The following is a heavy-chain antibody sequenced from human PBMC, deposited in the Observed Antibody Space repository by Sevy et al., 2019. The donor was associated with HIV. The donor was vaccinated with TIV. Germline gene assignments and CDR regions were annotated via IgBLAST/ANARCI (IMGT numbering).Heavy chain of an antibody. Sequence: SETLSLTCTVSGGSISSYYWSRIRQPPGKGLEWIGYIYYSGSTNYNPSLKSRVTISVDTSKNQFSLKLSSVTAADTAVYYCAREVVVTDTYYYYYYMDVWDKGTTVTVSS. D-gene: IGHD2-21*02. J-gene: IGHJ6*03. CDR1: GGSISSYY. V-gene: IGHV4-59*01. CDR2: IYYSGST. CDR3: AREVVVTDTYYYYYYMDV.